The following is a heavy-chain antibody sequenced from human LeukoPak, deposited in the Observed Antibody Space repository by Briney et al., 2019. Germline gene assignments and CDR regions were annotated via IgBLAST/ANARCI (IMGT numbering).Heavy chain of an antibody. CDR3: ARSVSYYDSPVEGY. V-gene: IGHV3-23*01. CDR1: GFTFSSYA. Sequence: GGSLRLSCAASGFTFSSYAMSWVRQAPGKGLEWVSAISGSGGTTYYADSVKGRFTISRDNSKRTLYLQMNSLRAEDTAVYYCARSVSYYDSPVEGYWGQGTLVTVSS. J-gene: IGHJ4*02. CDR2: ISGSGGTT. D-gene: IGHD3-22*01.